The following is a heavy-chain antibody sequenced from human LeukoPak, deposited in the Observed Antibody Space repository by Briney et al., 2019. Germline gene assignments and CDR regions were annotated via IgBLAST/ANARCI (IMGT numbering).Heavy chain of an antibody. J-gene: IGHJ3*02. Sequence: GGSLRLSCAASGFIFKKTWMTWVRQAPGKGLEWVANINDDGKTTNHVDSVKGRFTISRDNVRNILYLQMNSLRVDDTALYYCARDDSYNRFYIWGQGTMVSVSS. V-gene: IGHV3-7*01. CDR2: INDDGKTT. CDR1: GFIFKKTW. D-gene: IGHD5-24*01. CDR3: ARDDSYNRFYI.